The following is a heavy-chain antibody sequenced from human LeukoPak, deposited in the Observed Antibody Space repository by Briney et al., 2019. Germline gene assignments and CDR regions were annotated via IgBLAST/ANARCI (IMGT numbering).Heavy chain of an antibody. J-gene: IGHJ4*02. CDR1: GLSFSNYW. Sequence: GGSLRLSCAGSGLSFSNYWMTWVRQAPGKGLEWVATIKSDGSEEYYADSVKGRFTISRDNAKNLLYLQMNSLRAEDTAVYYCAKGIRHYDFWSWGQGTLVTVSS. D-gene: IGHD3-3*01. V-gene: IGHV3-7*01. CDR2: IKSDGSEE. CDR3: AKGIRHYDFWS.